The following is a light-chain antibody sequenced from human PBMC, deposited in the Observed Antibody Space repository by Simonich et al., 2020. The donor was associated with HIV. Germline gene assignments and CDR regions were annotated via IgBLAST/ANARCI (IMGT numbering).Light chain of an antibody. CDR2: DAS. V-gene: IGKV1-13*02. J-gene: IGKJ5*01. Sequence: AIQLPQSPSSLFASVGDRVTITCRVRQGIGSVLAWYQQKPGKAPKLLIYDASSLVSGVPSRFIGSGSGTDFTLTISSLQPEDFATYYCQQFNSYPPTFGQGTRLETK. CDR3: QQFNSYPPT. CDR1: QGIGSV.